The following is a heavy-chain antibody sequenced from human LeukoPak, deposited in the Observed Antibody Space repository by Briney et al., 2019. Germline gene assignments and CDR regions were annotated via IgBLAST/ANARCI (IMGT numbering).Heavy chain of an antibody. J-gene: IGHJ4*02. Sequence: GGSLRLSCAASGFTFSSYGMHWVRQAPGKGLEWVAFIRYDGSKKYYADSVKGRFTISRDNSKNTLYLQMNSLRAEDTAVYYCANFGYGEAYWGQGTLVTVSS. V-gene: IGHV3-30*02. D-gene: IGHD2-15*01. CDR1: GFTFSSYG. CDR3: ANFGYGEAY. CDR2: IRYDGSKK.